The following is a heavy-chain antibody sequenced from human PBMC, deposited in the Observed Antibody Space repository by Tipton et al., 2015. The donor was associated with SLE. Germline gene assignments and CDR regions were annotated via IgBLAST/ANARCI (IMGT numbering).Heavy chain of an antibody. D-gene: IGHD6-6*01. Sequence: TLSLTCAVYGGSFSGYYWSWIRQPPGKGLEWIGEINHSGSTDYNPSLKSRVTISVDTSKNQFSLKLCSVTAADTAVYYCARDNVPAAARHGWFDPWGQGTLVTVSS. CDR1: GGSFSGYY. CDR3: ARDNVPAAARHGWFDP. J-gene: IGHJ5*02. CDR2: INHSGST. V-gene: IGHV4-34*01.